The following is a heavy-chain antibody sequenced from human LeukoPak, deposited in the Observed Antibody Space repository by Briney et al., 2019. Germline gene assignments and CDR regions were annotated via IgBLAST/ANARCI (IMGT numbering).Heavy chain of an antibody. CDR3: ARTLIGYCSGGSCYSNYYYYGMDV. CDR2: IYTRGST. D-gene: IGHD2-15*01. J-gene: IGHJ6*02. V-gene: IGHV4-4*07. Sequence: SETLSLTCTVSGGSISSYYWSWIRQPAGKGLEWIGRIYTRGSTNYNPSLKSRVTMSVETSNNQFSLKLSSVTAADTAVYYCARTLIGYCSGGSCYSNYYYYGMDVWGQGTTVTVSS. CDR1: GGSISSYY.